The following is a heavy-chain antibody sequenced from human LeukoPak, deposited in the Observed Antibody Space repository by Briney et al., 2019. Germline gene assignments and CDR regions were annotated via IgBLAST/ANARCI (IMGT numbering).Heavy chain of an antibody. CDR1: GFTFSSYS. V-gene: IGHV3-21*01. D-gene: IGHD2-15*01. CDR2: ISSSSNYI. Sequence: GGSLRLSCAASGFTFSSYSMHWVRQAPGKGLEWVSSISSSSNYIYYADSVKGRFTISRANAKNSLYLQMNSLGAEDTAVYYCARVGVVVAAARGPFDYWGQGILVTVSS. J-gene: IGHJ4*02. CDR3: ARVGVVVAAARGPFDY.